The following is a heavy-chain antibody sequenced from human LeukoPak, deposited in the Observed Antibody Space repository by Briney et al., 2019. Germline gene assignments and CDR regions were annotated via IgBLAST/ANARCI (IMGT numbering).Heavy chain of an antibody. V-gene: IGHV4-39*07. Sequence: SETLSLTCTVSGGSISSSSYYWGWIRQPPGKGLEWIGSIYYSGSTYYNPSLKSRVTISVDTSKNQFSLKLSSVTAADTAVYYCARGSWHYFDYWGQGTLVTVSS. D-gene: IGHD6-13*01. CDR3: ARGSWHYFDY. J-gene: IGHJ4*02. CDR1: GGSISSSSYY. CDR2: IYYSGST.